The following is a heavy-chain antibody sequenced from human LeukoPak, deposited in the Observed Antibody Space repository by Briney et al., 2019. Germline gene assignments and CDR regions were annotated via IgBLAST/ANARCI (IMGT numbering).Heavy chain of an antibody. CDR1: GFTFSNAW. V-gene: IGHV3-15*01. D-gene: IGHD6-19*01. J-gene: IGHJ4*02. CDR3: TTDPLFDSSGWYSDY. CDR2: IKSKTDGGTT. Sequence: GGSLRLSCAASGFTFSNAWMSWVRQAPGKGLEWVGRIKSKTDGGTTDYAAPVKGRFTISRDDSKNTLYLQMNSLKTEDTAVYYCTTDPLFDSSGWYSDYWGQGTLVTVSS.